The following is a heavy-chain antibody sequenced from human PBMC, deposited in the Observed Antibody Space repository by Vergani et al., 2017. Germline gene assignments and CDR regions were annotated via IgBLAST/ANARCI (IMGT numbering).Heavy chain of an antibody. D-gene: IGHD3-22*01. CDR3: AKDFFLLPASSGSPPGD. J-gene: IGHJ4*02. CDR1: GFTFSSYG. CDR2: IRYDGSNK. V-gene: IGHV3-30*02. Sequence: QVQLVESGGGVVQPGGSLRLSCAASGFTFSSYGMHWVRQAPGKVLEWVAFIRYDGSNKYYADSVKGRFTISRDNSKNTLYLQMNSLRAEDTAVYYCAKDFFLLPASSGSPPGDWGQGTLVTVSS.